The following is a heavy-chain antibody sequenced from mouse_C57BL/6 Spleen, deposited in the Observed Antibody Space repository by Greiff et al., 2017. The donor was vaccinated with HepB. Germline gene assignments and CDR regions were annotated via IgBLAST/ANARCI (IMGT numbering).Heavy chain of an antibody. CDR1: GFSLTSYG. Sequence: VQLQQSGPGLVQPSQSLSITCTVSGFSLTSYGVHWVRQSPGKGLEWLGVIWRGGSTDYNAAFMSRLSITKDNSKSQVFFKMNSLQADDTAIYYCAKEGNYDYDGDGFAYWGQGILVTVSA. CDR2: IWRGGST. V-gene: IGHV2-5*01. D-gene: IGHD2-4*01. CDR3: AKEGNYDYDGDGFAY. J-gene: IGHJ3*01.